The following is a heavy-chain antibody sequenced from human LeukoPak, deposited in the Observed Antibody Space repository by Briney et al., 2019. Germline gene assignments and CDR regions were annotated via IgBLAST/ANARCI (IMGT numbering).Heavy chain of an antibody. CDR1: GFTFSSYA. CDR2: ISGSGGST. J-gene: IGHJ4*02. CDR3: AKSYNYYDSSGTRDC. V-gene: IGHV3-23*01. D-gene: IGHD3-22*01. Sequence: GGSLRLSCASSGFTFSSYALSWVRQAPGKGLEWVSAISGSGGSTYYADSVKGRFTISRDNSKNTLYLQMNSLRAEDTAVYYCAKSYNYYDSSGTRDCWGQGTLVTVSS.